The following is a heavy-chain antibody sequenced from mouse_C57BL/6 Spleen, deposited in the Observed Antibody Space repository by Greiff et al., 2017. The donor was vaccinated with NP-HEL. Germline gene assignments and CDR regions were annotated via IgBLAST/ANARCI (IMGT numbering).Heavy chain of an antibody. V-gene: IGHV2-2*01. CDR1: GFSLTSYG. J-gene: IGHJ4*01. CDR3: DRPVTTVVGGAMDY. CDR2: IWSGGST. Sequence: QVQLKESGPGLVQPSQSLSITCTVSGFSLTSYGVHWVRQSPGKGLEWLGVIWSGGSTDYNAAFISRLSISKDNSKSQVFFKMNSLQADDTAIYYWDRPVTTVVGGAMDYWGQGTSVTVSS. D-gene: IGHD1-1*01.